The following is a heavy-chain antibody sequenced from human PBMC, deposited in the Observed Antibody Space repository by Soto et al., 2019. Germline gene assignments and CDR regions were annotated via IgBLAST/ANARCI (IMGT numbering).Heavy chain of an antibody. CDR2: ISAYSGNT. J-gene: IGHJ3*01. CDR3: ARARHDGFDV. V-gene: IGHV1-18*01. CDR1: GYTFSNSG. Sequence: QVQLVQSGAEVKKPGASVKVSCKASGYTFSNSGVIWVRQAPGQGLEWMGWISAYSGNTYYARKLQDRVTMTTDTSTSTAYMELRTLGSEDTAVYYCARARHDGFDVWGQGTMVTVSS.